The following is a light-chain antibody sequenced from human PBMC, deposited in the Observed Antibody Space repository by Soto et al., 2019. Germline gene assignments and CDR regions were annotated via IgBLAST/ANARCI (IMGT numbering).Light chain of an antibody. J-gene: IGKJ2*01. CDR1: HTIRTY. CDR3: QQSNNLPYT. Sequence: IQMTQSPSSLSASVGDRVTITCRAIHTIRTYLNWYQQKPGKAPKLLIYAASSLQSGVPSRFSGRVSGTDFTLTISSLQPEDFATYYCQQSNNLPYTFGQGTKLETK. V-gene: IGKV1-39*01. CDR2: AAS.